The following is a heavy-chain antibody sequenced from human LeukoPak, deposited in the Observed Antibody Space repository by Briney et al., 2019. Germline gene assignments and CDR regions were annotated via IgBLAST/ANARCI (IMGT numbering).Heavy chain of an antibody. Sequence: GGSLRLSCAASGLTVSRNYMSWVRQAPGKGLEWVAVLYSGSSTYYADSVKGRFTISRDNSKNTLYLQMNSLRAEDTAVYYCASGGGDGYNFRYFDFWGQGTLVTVSS. CDR2: LYSGSST. D-gene: IGHD5-24*01. CDR3: ASGGGDGYNFRYFDF. V-gene: IGHV3-66*01. J-gene: IGHJ4*02. CDR1: GLTVSRNY.